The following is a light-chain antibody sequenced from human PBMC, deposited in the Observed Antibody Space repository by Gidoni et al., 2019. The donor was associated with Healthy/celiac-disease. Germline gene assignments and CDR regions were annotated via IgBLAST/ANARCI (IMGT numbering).Light chain of an antibody. CDR2: SNN. CDR1: SSNIGSNT. V-gene: IGLV1-44*01. Sequence: QSVLTQPPSASGPPGQRVPISCSGSSSNIGSNTVNWYQQLPGTAPKLLIYSNNQRPSGVPDRFSGSKSGTSASLAISGLQSEDGADYYCAAWDDSLNGWVFGGGTKLTVL. CDR3: AAWDDSLNGWV. J-gene: IGLJ3*02.